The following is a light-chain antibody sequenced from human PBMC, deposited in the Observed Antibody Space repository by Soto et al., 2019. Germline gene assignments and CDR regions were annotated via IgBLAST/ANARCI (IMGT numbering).Light chain of an antibody. CDR2: KAS. CDR1: QTISSW. Sequence: IQMTQSPSSLSASVGDRVTITCRASQTISSWLSWYQQKPGKAPKLLIYKASTLKSGVPSRFSGSGSGTEFTLTISSLQPDDFATYYCQHYNIYSEAFGQVTKV. CDR3: QHYNIYSEA. V-gene: IGKV1-5*03. J-gene: IGKJ1*01.